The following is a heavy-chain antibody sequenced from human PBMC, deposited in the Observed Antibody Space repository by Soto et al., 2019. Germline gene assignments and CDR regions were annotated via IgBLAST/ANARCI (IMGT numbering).Heavy chain of an antibody. V-gene: IGHV4-30-4*08. CDR1: GASIGSSAYY. D-gene: IGHD3-10*02. CDR3: ARYTFGHDREYHYAMDV. J-gene: IGHJ6*02. CDR2: IFHSGSA. Sequence: SETLSLTCTVSGASIGSSAYYWSWVRQPAGKGLEWIGYIFHSGSAYYNPSLKSRVTISVDTSKNQFSLKLTSVTAADTAVFYCARYTFGHDREYHYAMDVWGQGTTVTVPS.